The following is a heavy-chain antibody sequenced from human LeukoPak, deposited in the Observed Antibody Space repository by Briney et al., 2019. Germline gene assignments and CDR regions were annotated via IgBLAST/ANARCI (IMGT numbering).Heavy chain of an antibody. D-gene: IGHD1-26*01. CDR3: TTGAPRAYSGSYSNC. V-gene: IGHV3-15*01. Sequence: GGSLRLSCAASGFTFSNAWMSWVRQAPGKGLEWVGHIKSKTDGGTTDYAAPVKGRFTISRDDSQTTLYLQMNSLKTEDTAVYYCTTGAPRAYSGSYSNCWGQGTLVTVSS. CDR2: IKSKTDGGTT. J-gene: IGHJ4*02. CDR1: GFTFSNAW.